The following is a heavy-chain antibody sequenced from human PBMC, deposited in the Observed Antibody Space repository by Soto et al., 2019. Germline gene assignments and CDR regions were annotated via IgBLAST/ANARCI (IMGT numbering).Heavy chain of an antibody. CDR1: GYTFTGYH. CDR2: INASNGDT. V-gene: IGHV1-3*01. Sequence: ASVKVSCKASGYTFTGYHMHWVRQAPGQRLEWMGWINASNGDTKYSQKFQGRVTITRDTSASTAYMELSSLRSEDTAVYYCARDPGYSYGYNWGQGTLVTVSS. J-gene: IGHJ4*02. CDR3: ARDPGYSYGYN. D-gene: IGHD5-18*01.